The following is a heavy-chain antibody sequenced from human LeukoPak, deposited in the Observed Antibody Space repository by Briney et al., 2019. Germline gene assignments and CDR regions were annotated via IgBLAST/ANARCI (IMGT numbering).Heavy chain of an antibody. CDR2: IYPGDSHT. J-gene: IGHJ4*02. CDR1: GYSFSSYW. V-gene: IGHV5-51*01. D-gene: IGHD3-10*01. CDR3: ARGKDYYGSGSYYRRLLGFDY. Sequence: GESLKISCKGSGYSFSSYWIGWVRRMPGKGLEWMGVIYPGDSHTRYSQSFQGQVTISADKSISTAYLQWSSLKASDTAMYYCARGKDYYGSGSYYRRLLGFDYWGQGTLVTVLS.